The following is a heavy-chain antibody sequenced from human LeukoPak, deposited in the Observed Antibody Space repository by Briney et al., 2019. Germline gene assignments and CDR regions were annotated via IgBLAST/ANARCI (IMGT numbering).Heavy chain of an antibody. J-gene: IGHJ6*03. CDR1: GASISSHY. Sequence: PSETLSLTCAVSGASISSHYRSWIRQPPGKGLEWIGYTSGSISDNPSLKSRVAVSVDPSQNQVSLSLTSVTAADTAGYYCATVLAIFGLDTTDFYMDVWGKGTTVTVSS. V-gene: IGHV4-59*11. D-gene: IGHD3/OR15-3a*01. CDR2: TSGSI. CDR3: ATVLAIFGLDTTDFYMDV.